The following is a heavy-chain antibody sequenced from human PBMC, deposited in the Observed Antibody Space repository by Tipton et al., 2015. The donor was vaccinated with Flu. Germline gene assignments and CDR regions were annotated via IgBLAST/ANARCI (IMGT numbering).Heavy chain of an antibody. J-gene: IGHJ4*02. CDR1: GFTFDDYA. CDR2: ISWNSGSI. CDR3: AKDMIGRQQLTLDY. Sequence: SLRLSCAASGFTFDDYAMHWVRQAPGKGLEWVSGISWNSGSIGYADSVKGRFTISRDNAKNSLYPQMNSLRAEDTALYYCAKDMIGRQQLTLDYWGQGTLVTVSS. D-gene: IGHD6-13*01. V-gene: IGHV3-9*01.